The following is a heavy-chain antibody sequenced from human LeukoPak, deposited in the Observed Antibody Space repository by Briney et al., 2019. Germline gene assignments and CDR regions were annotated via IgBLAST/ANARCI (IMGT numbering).Heavy chain of an antibody. Sequence: PGRSLRLSYAASGFTFSSYGMHWVRQAPGKGLEWVAVISYDGSNKYYADSVKGRFTISRDNSKNTLYLQMNSLRAEDMAVYYCVKRWTGMTIGQQDYWGQGTLVTVSS. CDR1: GFTFSSYG. CDR2: ISYDGSNK. D-gene: IGHD1-1*01. CDR3: VKRWTGMTIGQQDY. J-gene: IGHJ4*02. V-gene: IGHV3-30*18.